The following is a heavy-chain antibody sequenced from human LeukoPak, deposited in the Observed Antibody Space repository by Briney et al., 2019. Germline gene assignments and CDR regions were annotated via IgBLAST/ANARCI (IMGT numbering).Heavy chain of an antibody. CDR1: GDSISSGGYY. Sequence: PSETLSLTCTVSGDSISSGGYYWSWIRQHPGKGLEWIGYIYYSGSTYYNPSLKSRVTISVDTSKNQFSLKLSSVTAADTAVYYCARGTTIFGVVIPWFDPWGQGTLVTVSS. D-gene: IGHD3-3*01. J-gene: IGHJ5*02. CDR3: ARGTTIFGVVIPWFDP. CDR2: IYYSGST. V-gene: IGHV4-31*03.